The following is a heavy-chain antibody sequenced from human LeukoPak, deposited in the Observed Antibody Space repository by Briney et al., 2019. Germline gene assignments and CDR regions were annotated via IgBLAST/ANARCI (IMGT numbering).Heavy chain of an antibody. J-gene: IGHJ4*02. Sequence: ASVKVSCKASGYTFTGYYMHWVRQAPGQGLEWMGWINPNSGGTNYAQKFQGRVTMTRDTSISTAYMELSRLRSDDTAVYYCARDLRGAVAGTGGGYWGQGTLVTVSS. CDR2: INPNSGGT. V-gene: IGHV1-2*02. CDR1: GYTFTGYY. CDR3: ARDLRGAVAGTGGGY. D-gene: IGHD6-19*01.